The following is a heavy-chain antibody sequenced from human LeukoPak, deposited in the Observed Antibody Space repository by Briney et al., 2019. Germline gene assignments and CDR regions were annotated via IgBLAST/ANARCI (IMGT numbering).Heavy chain of an antibody. CDR3: ARDRGYCFGGDCYSGPYFYYYMDV. V-gene: IGHV1-18*01. CDR2: ISGYNGDT. J-gene: IGHJ6*03. Sequence: GASVKLSCKASGFTFSNYGLSGVRQAPGQGLEWMGWISGYNGDTNYGQRVQGRVTMTTDTSTSTAYLELRSLRSDDTAVYYCARDRGYCFGGDCYSGPYFYYYMDVWGKGTTVTVSS. D-gene: IGHD2-15*01. CDR1: GFTFSNYG.